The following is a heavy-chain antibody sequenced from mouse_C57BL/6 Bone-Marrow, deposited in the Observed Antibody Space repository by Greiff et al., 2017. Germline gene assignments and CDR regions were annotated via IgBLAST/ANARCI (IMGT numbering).Heavy chain of an antibody. CDR3: AALITTVVGGY. Sequence: QVQLQQPGAELVRPGSSVKLSCKASGYTFTSYWMHWVKQRPIQGLEWIGNIDPSDSETHYNQKFKDKATLTVDKSSSTAYMQLSSLTSEDSAVYYCAALITTVVGGYWRQGTTLTVSS. CDR2: IDPSDSET. J-gene: IGHJ2*01. D-gene: IGHD1-1*01. CDR1: GYTFTSYW. V-gene: IGHV1-52*01.